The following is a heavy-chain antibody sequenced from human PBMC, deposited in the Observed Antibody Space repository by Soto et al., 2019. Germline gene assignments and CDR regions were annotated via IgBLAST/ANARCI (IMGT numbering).Heavy chain of an antibody. J-gene: IGHJ4*02. D-gene: IGHD6-13*01. Sequence: SETLSLTCAVYGGSFSGYYWTWIRQPPGTGLEWIGEINHSGSTNYNPSLKSRVTISVDTSKNQFSLKLSSVTAADTAVYYCARNIAAAAHDYWGQGTLVTVSS. CDR3: ARNIAAAAHDY. CDR2: INHSGST. V-gene: IGHV4-34*01. CDR1: GGSFSGYY.